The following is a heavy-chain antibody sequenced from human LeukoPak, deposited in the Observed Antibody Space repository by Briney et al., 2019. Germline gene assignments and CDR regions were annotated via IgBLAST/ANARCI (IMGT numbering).Heavy chain of an antibody. V-gene: IGHV4-34*01. CDR1: GGSFSGYY. CDR2: INHSGST. D-gene: IGHD3-16*02. Sequence: SETLSLTCAVYGGSFSGYYWSWIRQPPGKGLEWIGEINHSGSTNYNPSLKSRVTISVDTSKNQFSLKLSSVTAADTAVYYCARGHYIWGSYRYTDWFDPWGQGTLATVSS. J-gene: IGHJ5*02. CDR3: ARGHYIWGSYRYTDWFDP.